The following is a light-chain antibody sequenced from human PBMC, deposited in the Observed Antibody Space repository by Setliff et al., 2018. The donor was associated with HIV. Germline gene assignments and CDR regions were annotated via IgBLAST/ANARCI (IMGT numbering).Light chain of an antibody. CDR3: ASYRSPATYV. J-gene: IGLJ1*01. V-gene: IGLV2-14*03. CDR1: SSDVGGYDF. Sequence: QSALTQPPSASGSPGQSITISCIGTSSDVGGYDFVSWYQQRPGKAPKLIIFDVSERPSGVSHRFSGSKSGNTASLTISGLQTEDEADYFCASYRSPATYVFGIGTKVTVL. CDR2: DVS.